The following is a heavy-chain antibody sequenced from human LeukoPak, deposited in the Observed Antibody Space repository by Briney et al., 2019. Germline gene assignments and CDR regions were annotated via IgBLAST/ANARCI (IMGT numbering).Heavy chain of an antibody. V-gene: IGHV3-21*01. Sequence: GGSLRLSCAASGFTFSSYSMNWVRQAPGKGLEWVSSISSSSSYIYYADSVKGRFTISRDNAKNSLYLQMNSLRAEDTAVYYCARGEDYYDSSGYYTFDIWGQGTMVTVSS. CDR2: ISSSSSYI. CDR1: GFTFSSYS. J-gene: IGHJ3*02. CDR3: ARGEDYYDSSGYYTFDI. D-gene: IGHD3-22*01.